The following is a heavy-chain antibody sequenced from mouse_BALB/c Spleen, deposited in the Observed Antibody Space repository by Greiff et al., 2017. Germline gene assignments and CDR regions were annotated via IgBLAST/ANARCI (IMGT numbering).Heavy chain of an antibody. CDR2: ISSGGST. V-gene: IGHV5-6-5*01. J-gene: IGHJ4*01. D-gene: IGHD2-12*01. CDR3: ARGLRPTGYAMDY. Sequence: EVKLMESGGGLVKPGGSLKLSCAASGFTFSSYAMSWVRQTPEKRLEWVASISSGGSTYYPDSVKGRFTISRDNARNILYLQMSSLRSEDTAMYYCARGLRPTGYAMDYWGQGTSVTVSS. CDR1: GFTFSSYA.